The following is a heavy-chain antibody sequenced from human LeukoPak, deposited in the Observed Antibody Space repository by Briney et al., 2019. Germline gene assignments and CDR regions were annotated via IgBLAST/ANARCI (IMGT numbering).Heavy chain of an antibody. CDR2: ITTYNGNT. V-gene: IGHV1-18*01. Sequence: VASVKVSCKASGYTFTSYGISWVRRAPGQGLEWMGWITTYNGNTNYPQKYQGRVTMTTDTSTSTAYMELRSLRSDDTAVYYCARAELINYYDSSGYYSRFDYWGQGTLVTVSS. J-gene: IGHJ4*02. CDR1: GYTFTSYG. D-gene: IGHD3-22*01. CDR3: ARAELINYYDSSGYYSRFDY.